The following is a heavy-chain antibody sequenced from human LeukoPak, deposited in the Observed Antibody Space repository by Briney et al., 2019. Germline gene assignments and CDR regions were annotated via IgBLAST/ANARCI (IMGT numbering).Heavy chain of an antibody. CDR2: INPSGGST. Sequence: ASVKVSCKASGYTFTSYYMPWVRQAPGQGLEWRGIINPSGGSTSYAQKLQGRVTMTRDTFTSTVYMELSSLRSEDTAVYYCARDWRVGTTSLGGYYYYYGMDVWGKGATVTVSS. CDR1: GYTFTSYY. V-gene: IGHV1-46*01. J-gene: IGHJ6*04. D-gene: IGHD1-1*01. CDR3: ARDWRVGTTSLGGYYYYYGMDV.